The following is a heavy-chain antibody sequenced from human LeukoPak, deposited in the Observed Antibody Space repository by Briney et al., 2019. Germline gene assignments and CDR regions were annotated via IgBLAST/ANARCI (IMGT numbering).Heavy chain of an antibody. J-gene: IGHJ5*02. CDR3: ARAGPHLNWFDP. CDR1: GFTSSSYW. CDR2: IKQDGSEK. D-gene: IGHD3-10*01. V-gene: IGHV3-7*01. Sequence: PGGSLRLSCAASGFTSSSYWMSWVRQAPGKGLEWVANIKQDGSEKYYVDSVKGRFTISRDNAKNSLYLQMNSLRAEDTAVYYCARAGPHLNWFDPWGQGTLVTVSS.